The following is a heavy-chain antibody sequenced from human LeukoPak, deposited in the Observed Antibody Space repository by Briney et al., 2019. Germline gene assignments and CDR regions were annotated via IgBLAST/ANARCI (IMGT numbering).Heavy chain of an antibody. CDR1: GFTFSSYA. J-gene: IGHJ4*02. CDR3: ARDRSPWSGYSPFGY. D-gene: IGHD3-3*01. CDR2: ISYDGSNK. Sequence: GGSLRLSCAASGFTFSSYAMHWVRQAPGKGLEWVAVISYDGSNKYYADSVKGRFTISRDNSKNTLYLQMNSLRAEDTAVYYCARDRSPWSGYSPFGYWGQGTLVTVSS. V-gene: IGHV3-30*01.